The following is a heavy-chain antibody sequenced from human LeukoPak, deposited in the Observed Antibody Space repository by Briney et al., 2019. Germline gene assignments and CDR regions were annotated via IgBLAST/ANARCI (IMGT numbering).Heavy chain of an antibody. J-gene: IGHJ3*02. V-gene: IGHV3-66*02. CDR2: IYSGGS. CDR1: GFTVSSNY. D-gene: IGHD1-26*01. CDR3: ARSHTHSRSADAFDI. Sequence: SGGSLRLSCAASGFTVSSNYMSWVRQAPGKGLEWVSVIYSGGSTDSVKGRFTISRDNSKNTLYLQMNSLRAEDTAVYYCARSHTHSRSADAFDIWGQGTMVTVSS.